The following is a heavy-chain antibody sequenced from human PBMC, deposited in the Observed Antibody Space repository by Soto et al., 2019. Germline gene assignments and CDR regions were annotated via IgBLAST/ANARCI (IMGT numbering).Heavy chain of an antibody. D-gene: IGHD2-8*02. Sequence: QVQLQASGPGLVKPSQTLPLTCAVSGDSISRGSYYWTWIRQHPGKGLEWIGYSSTSGNTYYNPSLKRLVTISLDTSKNLFYLELDSVTAAATAVYYCGATVTGDANVYPWGQGTLGTVSS. CDR2: SSTSGNT. J-gene: IGHJ5*02. CDR3: GATVTGDANVYP. V-gene: IGHV4-31*01. CDR1: GDSISRGSYY.